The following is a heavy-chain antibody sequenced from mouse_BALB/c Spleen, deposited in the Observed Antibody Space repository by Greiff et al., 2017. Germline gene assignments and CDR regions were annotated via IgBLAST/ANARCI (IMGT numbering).Heavy chain of an antibody. CDR1: GFSLTSYG. D-gene: IGHD4-1*01. J-gene: IGHJ3*01. Sequence: VKLQESGPGLVAPSQSLSITCTVSGFSLTSYGVHWVRQPPGKGLEWLGVIWAGGSTNYNSALMSRLSISKDNSKSQVFLKMNSLQTDGTAMYYCARDQVGRAWFAYWGQGTLVTVSA. CDR2: IWAGGST. CDR3: ARDQVGRAWFAY. V-gene: IGHV2-9*02.